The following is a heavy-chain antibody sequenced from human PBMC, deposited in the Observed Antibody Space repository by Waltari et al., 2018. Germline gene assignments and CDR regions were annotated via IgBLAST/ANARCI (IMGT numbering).Heavy chain of an antibody. D-gene: IGHD2-8*01. CDR3: ARVQRLNAILTQDFDY. V-gene: IGHV1-2*06. CDR2: INPNSGGT. J-gene: IGHJ4*02. CDR1: GYTFTDYY. Sequence: QVQLVQSGAEVKKPGASVKVSCKASGYTFTDYYMHWVRQAPGQGLEWMGRINPNSGGTNYAQKFQDRVTMTRDTSISTAYMELSRLRSDDTAVYYCARVQRLNAILTQDFDYWGQGTLVTVSS.